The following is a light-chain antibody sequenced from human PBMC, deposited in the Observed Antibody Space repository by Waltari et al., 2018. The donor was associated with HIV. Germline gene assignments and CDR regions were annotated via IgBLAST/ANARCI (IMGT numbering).Light chain of an antibody. CDR3: QQLNSYLRT. J-gene: IGKJ5*01. Sequence: DIHLTQSHSFLPASVADRVTITCRASQGITSYLAWYQQKPGKAPKLLIYAASTLQSGVPSRFSGSGSGTEFTLTISSLQPEDVATYYGQQLNSYLRTFGQGTRLEIK. CDR2: AAS. V-gene: IGKV1-9*01. CDR1: QGITSY.